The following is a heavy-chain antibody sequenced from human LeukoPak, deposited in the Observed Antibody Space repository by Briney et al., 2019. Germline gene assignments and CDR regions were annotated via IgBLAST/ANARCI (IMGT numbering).Heavy chain of an antibody. V-gene: IGHV4-59*08. J-gene: IGHJ3*02. Sequence: PSETLSLTCTVSGGSISSYYWSWIRQPPGKGLEWIGYISYSGSTNYNPSLRSRVTISVDTSKNQFSLKLSSVTAADTAVYYCASSYYYDSSGSDAFDIWGQGTMVTVSS. CDR3: ASSYYYDSSGSDAFDI. CDR2: ISYSGST. CDR1: GGSISSYY. D-gene: IGHD3-22*01.